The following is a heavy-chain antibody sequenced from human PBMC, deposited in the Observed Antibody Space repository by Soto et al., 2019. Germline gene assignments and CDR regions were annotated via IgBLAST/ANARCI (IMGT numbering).Heavy chain of an antibody. D-gene: IGHD2-2*03. CDR2: IRNTTYGGTT. CDR1: GVRCSEHA. Sequence: GGSLRLSCNCSGVRCSEHAMNWVRQAPGKGLEWVGCIRNTTYGGTTDYAASVRGRFTISRDDSESIAYLQMNSLKTEDSGVYYCSRGSFGYYGPWGPGTLVTSPQ. V-gene: IGHV3-49*04. CDR3: SRGSFGYYGP. J-gene: IGHJ5*02.